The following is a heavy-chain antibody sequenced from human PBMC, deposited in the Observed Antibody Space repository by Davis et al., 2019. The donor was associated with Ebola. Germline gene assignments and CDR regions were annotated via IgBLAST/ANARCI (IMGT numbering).Heavy chain of an antibody. CDR3: ASMIAAAADRDY. D-gene: IGHD6-13*01. Sequence: PSETLSLTCAVYGGSFSGYYWSWIRQLPGKGLEWIGEINHSGSTNYNPSLKSRVTISVDTSKNQFSQKLSSVTAADTAVYYCASMIAAAADRDYWGQGTLVTVSS. J-gene: IGHJ4*02. CDR1: GGSFSGYY. V-gene: IGHV4-34*01. CDR2: INHSGST.